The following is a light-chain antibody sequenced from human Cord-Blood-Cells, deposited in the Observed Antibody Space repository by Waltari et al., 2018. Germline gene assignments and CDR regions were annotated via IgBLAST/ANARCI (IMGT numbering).Light chain of an antibody. V-gene: IGLV2-23*01. CDR3: CSDAGSSTYV. J-gene: IGLJ1*01. Sequence: QSALTQPASVSGSPGQSITISCTGTSSDVGSYNLVSWYQQHPGKAPKHMIYEGSKRPSGVSNRFSVAKSGNTASLTISGLQAEDEADYYCCSDAGSSTYVFGTGTKVTVL. CDR1: SSDVGSYNL. CDR2: EGS.